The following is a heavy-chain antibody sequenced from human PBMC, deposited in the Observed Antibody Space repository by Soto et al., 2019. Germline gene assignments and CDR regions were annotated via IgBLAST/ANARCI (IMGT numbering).Heavy chain of an antibody. Sequence: PSETLSLTCAVSGGSISGSYYYWCWLRQSPGKGPEWIGSVFYTGFTSYNPSLESRVSVSVDTSKNQFSLKVSGVSAADTAVYYCARHTPPGSSAYGIDYWGQGTLVTVSS. CDR2: VFYTGFT. J-gene: IGHJ4*02. D-gene: IGHD6-6*01. CDR3: ARHTPPGSSAYGIDY. V-gene: IGHV4-39*01. CDR1: GGSISGSYYY.